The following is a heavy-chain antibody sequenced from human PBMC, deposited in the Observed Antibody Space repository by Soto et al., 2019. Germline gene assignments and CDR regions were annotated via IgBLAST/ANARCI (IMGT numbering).Heavy chain of an antibody. Sequence: QVQLVQSGAEVKKPGASVKVSCKASGYTFTGYYMHWVRQAPGQGLEWMGWINPNSGGTNYAQKFQGRVTMTRDTSIRTAYMEPSRLRSDDTAVYYCATRGEWLEWLLDPEIGGMDVWGQGTTVTVSS. V-gene: IGHV1-2*02. J-gene: IGHJ6*02. D-gene: IGHD3-3*01. CDR3: ATRGEWLEWLLDPEIGGMDV. CDR1: GYTFTGYY. CDR2: INPNSGGT.